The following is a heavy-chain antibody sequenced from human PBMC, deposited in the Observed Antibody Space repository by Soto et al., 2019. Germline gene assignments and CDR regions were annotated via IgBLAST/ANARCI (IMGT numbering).Heavy chain of an antibody. CDR3: ARDRIAAAGQYYYYYGMDV. V-gene: IGHV1-46*01. D-gene: IGHD6-13*01. CDR2: INPSGGIT. J-gene: IGHJ6*02. CDR1: GYTFTSYY. Sequence: QVQLVQSGAEVKKPGASVKVSCKASGYTFTSYYMHWVRQAPGQGLEWMGIINPSGGITSYAQKVQGRVTMTRDTSTSTVYMELSSLRSEDTAVYYCARDRIAAAGQYYYYYGMDVWGQGTTVTVSS.